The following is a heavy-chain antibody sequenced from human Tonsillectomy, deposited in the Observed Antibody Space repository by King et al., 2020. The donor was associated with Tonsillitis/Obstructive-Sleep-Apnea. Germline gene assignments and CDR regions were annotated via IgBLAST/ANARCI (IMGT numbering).Heavy chain of an antibody. CDR1: GFTVSSNY. V-gene: IGHV3-53*04. J-gene: IGHJ3*02. CDR2: LYSGGST. D-gene: IGHD2-2*01. CDR3: ARDRDSTSSWVAFDI. Sequence: VQLVESGGGWVQPGGSLRLSCAASGFTVSSNYMNWVRQAPGKGLEWVSLLYSGGSTYYADSVKGRFTISRDNSKNTLYLQMNSLRAEDTAVYYCARDRDSTSSWVAFDIWGQGTMVTVSS.